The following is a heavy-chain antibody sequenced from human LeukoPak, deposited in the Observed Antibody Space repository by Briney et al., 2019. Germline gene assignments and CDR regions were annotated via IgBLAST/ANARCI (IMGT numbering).Heavy chain of an antibody. V-gene: IGHV3-33*01. CDR3: ARENEIIPSYYYDF. Sequence: PGGSLKLSCAASGFPFNSYAMHWVRQSPGKGLEWVAVIWYDGSKKYYADSVKGQFSISRDDSKNTLYLQLDSLRAEDTAMYYCARENEIIPSYYYDFWGQGTLVTVSS. J-gene: IGHJ4*02. CDR2: IWYDGSKK. CDR1: GFPFNSYA. D-gene: IGHD3-10*01.